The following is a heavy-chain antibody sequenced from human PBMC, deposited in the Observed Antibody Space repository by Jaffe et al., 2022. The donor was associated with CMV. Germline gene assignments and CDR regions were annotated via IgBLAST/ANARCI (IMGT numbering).Heavy chain of an antibody. CDR3: AREKVWAQLAYYYYYGMDV. CDR2: IYYSGST. J-gene: IGHJ6*02. V-gene: IGHV4-39*02. D-gene: IGHD6-13*01. CDR1: GGSISSSSYY. Sequence: QLQLQESGPGLVKPSETLSLTCTVSGGSISSSSYYWGWIRQPPGKGLEWIGSIYYSGSTYYNPSLKSRVTISVDTSKNQFSLKLSSVTAADTAVYYCAREKVWAQLAYYYYYGMDVWGQGTTVTVSS.